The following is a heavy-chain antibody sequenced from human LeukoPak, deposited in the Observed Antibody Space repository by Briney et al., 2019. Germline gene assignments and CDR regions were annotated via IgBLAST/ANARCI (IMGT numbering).Heavy chain of an antibody. CDR3: ARHTTLLGHFAY. CDR2: INHSGST. J-gene: IGHJ4*02. V-gene: IGHV4-34*01. D-gene: IGHD3-3*01. CDR1: GGSFSGYY. Sequence: PSETLSLTCAVYGGSFSGYYWSWIRQPPGKGLEWIGEINHSGSTNYNPSLKSRVTISVDTSKNQFSLKLSPVTAADTAVYYCARHTTLLGHFAYWGQGTLVTVSS.